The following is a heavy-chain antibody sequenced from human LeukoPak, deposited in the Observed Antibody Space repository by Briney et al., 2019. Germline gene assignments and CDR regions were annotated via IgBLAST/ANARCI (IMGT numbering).Heavy chain of an antibody. J-gene: IGHJ3*02. V-gene: IGHV3-21*04. CDR2: ISSSSSYI. CDR1: GITFSSYS. D-gene: IGHD2-15*01. CDR3: ASPVVVAASLDAFDI. Sequence: VVSLRCSRAASGITFSSYSMIWVRQGPGNRQEWVSSISSSSSYIYYADSVEGRFTISRDNAKNSLYLQMNSLRAEDTAVYYCASPVVVAASLDAFDIWGQGTMVTVSS.